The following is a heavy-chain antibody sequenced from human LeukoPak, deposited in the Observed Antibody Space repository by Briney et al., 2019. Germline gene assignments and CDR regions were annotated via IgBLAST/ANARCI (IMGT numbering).Heavy chain of an antibody. CDR1: GFTFSSYW. Sequence: GASLRLSCAASGFTFSSYWMSWVRQAPGKGLEWVANIKQDGSEKYYVDSVKGRFTISRDNAKNSLYLQMNSLRAEDTAVYYCARDRWQQLVFFDYWGQGTLVTVSS. J-gene: IGHJ4*02. CDR3: ARDRWQQLVFFDY. D-gene: IGHD6-13*01. CDR2: IKQDGSEK. V-gene: IGHV3-7*01.